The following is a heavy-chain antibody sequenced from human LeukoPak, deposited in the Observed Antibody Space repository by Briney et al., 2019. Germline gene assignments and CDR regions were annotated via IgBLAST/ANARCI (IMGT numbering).Heavy chain of an antibody. CDR3: ARHGATYYYDSSGYYSTSPYFDY. Sequence: PSETLSLTCTVSGGSLSNYYWSWIRQPPGQGLEWIGYIYYTGSTHYNPSLRSRVTISLDTSKNQFSLRLSSVTAADTAVYYCARHGATYYYDSSGYYSTSPYFDYWGQGTLVTVSS. CDR1: GGSLSNYY. J-gene: IGHJ4*02. V-gene: IGHV4-59*08. D-gene: IGHD3-22*01. CDR2: IYYTGST.